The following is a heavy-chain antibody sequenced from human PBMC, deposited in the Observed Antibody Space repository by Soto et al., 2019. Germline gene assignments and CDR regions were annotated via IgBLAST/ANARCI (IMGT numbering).Heavy chain of an antibody. CDR3: AKCLVRCYGGHRHYFDY. V-gene: IGHV3-23*01. CDR1: GFSFTDNW. Sequence: PGGSLRLSCAASGFSFTDNWMHWVRQAPGKGLEWVSAISGSGGSTYYADSVKGRFTISRDNSKNTLYLQMNSLRAEDTAVYYCAKCLVRCYGGHRHYFDYRGQGTLVTVSS. CDR2: ISGSGGST. J-gene: IGHJ4*02. D-gene: IGHD3-10*02.